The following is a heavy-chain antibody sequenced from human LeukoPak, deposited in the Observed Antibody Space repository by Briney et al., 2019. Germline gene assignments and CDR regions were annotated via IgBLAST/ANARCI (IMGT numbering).Heavy chain of an antibody. Sequence: ASVKVSCKASGGTFSSYAISWVRQAPGQGLEWMGGIIPIFGTANYAQKFQGRVTITADESTSTAYMELSSLRSEDTAVYYCARDVRYSYGYIYYFDYWGQGTLVTVSS. V-gene: IGHV1-69*13. J-gene: IGHJ4*02. CDR2: IIPIFGTA. D-gene: IGHD5-18*01. CDR1: GGTFSSYA. CDR3: ARDVRYSYGYIYYFDY.